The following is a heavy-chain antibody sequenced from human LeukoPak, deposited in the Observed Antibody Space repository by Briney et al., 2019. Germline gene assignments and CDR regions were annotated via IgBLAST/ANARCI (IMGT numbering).Heavy chain of an antibody. CDR1: GFTFSNYG. D-gene: IGHD5-18*01. V-gene: IGHV3-30*02. Sequence: PGGSLRLSCAASGFTFSNYGMHWVRQAPGKGLEWVAFIRYDESKKFYADSVKGRFTISRDNSKNTLYLQMNSLRAEDTAVYHCARAIRGYSYVLDYWGQGTLVTVSS. CDR2: IRYDESKK. J-gene: IGHJ4*02. CDR3: ARAIRGYSYVLDY.